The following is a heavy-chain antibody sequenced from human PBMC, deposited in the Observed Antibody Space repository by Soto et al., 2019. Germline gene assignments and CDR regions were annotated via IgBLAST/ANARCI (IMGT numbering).Heavy chain of an antibody. CDR2: ISSSSSYI. J-gene: IGHJ3*02. CDR3: ARSLRGGLVPNDAFDI. CDR1: GFTFSSYS. D-gene: IGHD2-15*01. V-gene: IGHV3-21*01. Sequence: GGSLRLSCAASGFTFSSYSMNWVHQAPGKGLEWVSSISSSSSYIYYADSVKGRFTISRDNAKNSLYLQMNSLRAEDTAVYYCARSLRGGLVPNDAFDIWGQGTMVTVSS.